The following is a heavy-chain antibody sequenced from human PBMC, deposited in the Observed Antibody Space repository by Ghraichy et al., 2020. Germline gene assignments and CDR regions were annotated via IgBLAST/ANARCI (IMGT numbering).Heavy chain of an antibody. Sequence: SGPTLVKPTQTLTLTCTFSGFSLSTSGVGVGWIRQPPGKALEWLALIYWDDDKRYSPSLKSRLTITKDTSKNQVVLTMTNMDPVDTATYYCAHRPSLDFWSGSNALYDYWGQGTLVTVSS. CDR1: GFSLSTSGVG. CDR2: IYWDDDK. CDR3: AHRPSLDFWSGSNALYDY. V-gene: IGHV2-5*02. D-gene: IGHD3-3*01. J-gene: IGHJ4*02.